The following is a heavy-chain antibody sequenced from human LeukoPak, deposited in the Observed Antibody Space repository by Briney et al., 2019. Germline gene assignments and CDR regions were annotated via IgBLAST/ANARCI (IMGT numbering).Heavy chain of an antibody. V-gene: IGHV3-23*01. CDR1: EFTFSTYA. CDR2: ISSSGGST. CDR3: AKRYGRGTGVYKYYYIDV. D-gene: IGHD6-6*01. J-gene: IGHJ6*03. Sequence: GGSLRLSCAASEFTFSTYAMSWVRQAPGKGLEWVSAISSSGGSTFYADSVKGRFTISRDNSKNTLYLRMNSLRAEDTAVYYCAKRYGRGTGVYKYYYIDVWGKGTTVTVSS.